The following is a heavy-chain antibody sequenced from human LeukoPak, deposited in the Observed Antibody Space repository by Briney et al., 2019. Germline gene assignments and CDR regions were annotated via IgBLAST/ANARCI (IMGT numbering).Heavy chain of an antibody. CDR3: ARGAFQGSSWFDY. CDR1: GNTFTGYY. J-gene: IGHJ4*02. CDR2: INPSSGGT. D-gene: IGHD6-13*01. V-gene: IGHV1-2*02. Sequence: GASVKVSCKASGNTFTGYYMHWVRQAPGQGLEWMGWINPSSGGTNYAQNFQGRVTMTRDTSISTAYMELSRLRSDDTAVYYCARGAFQGSSWFDYWGQGTLVTVSS.